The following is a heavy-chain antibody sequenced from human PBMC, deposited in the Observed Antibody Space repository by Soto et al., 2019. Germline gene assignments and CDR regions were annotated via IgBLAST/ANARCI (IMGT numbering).Heavy chain of an antibody. CDR3: ARVYSGSYYFDY. J-gene: IGHJ4*02. CDR1: GYTFTGYY. Sequence: QVQLVQSGAEVKKPGASVKVSCKASGYTFTGYYMHWVRQAPGQGLEWMGWINPNSGGTNYAQKFQGRDTMTRNTPISTAYMELSRLRSDDTAVYYCARVYSGSYYFDYWGQGTLVTVSS. V-gene: IGHV1-2*02. CDR2: INPNSGGT. D-gene: IGHD1-26*01.